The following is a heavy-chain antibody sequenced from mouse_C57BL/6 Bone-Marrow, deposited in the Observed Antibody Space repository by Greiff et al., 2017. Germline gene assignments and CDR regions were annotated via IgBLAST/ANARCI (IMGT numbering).Heavy chain of an antibody. V-gene: IGHV1-22*01. Sequence: EVQLQQSGPELVKPGASVKMSCKASGYTFTDSNMHWVKQSHGKSLEWIGYINPNNGGTSYNQKFKGKATLTVNKSSSTAYMELRSLTSEDSAVYYCAREGGWLLLHWYFDVWGTGTTVTVSS. CDR1: GYTFTDSN. D-gene: IGHD2-3*01. CDR2: INPNNGGT. J-gene: IGHJ1*03. CDR3: AREGGWLLLHWYFDV.